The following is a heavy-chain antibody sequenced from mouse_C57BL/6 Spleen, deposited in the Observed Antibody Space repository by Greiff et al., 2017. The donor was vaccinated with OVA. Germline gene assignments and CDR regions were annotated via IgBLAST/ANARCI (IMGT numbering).Heavy chain of an antibody. CDR2: IDPSDSYT. CDR3: ARPNWDYFDY. D-gene: IGHD4-1*01. V-gene: IGHV1-69*01. CDR1: GYTFTSYW. Sequence: VQLQQPGAELVMPGASVKLSCKASGYTFTSYWMHWVKQRPGQGLEWIGEIDPSDSYTNYNQKFKGKSTLTVDKSSITAYMQLSSLTSEDSAVYYCARPNWDYFDYWGQGTTLTVSS. J-gene: IGHJ2*01.